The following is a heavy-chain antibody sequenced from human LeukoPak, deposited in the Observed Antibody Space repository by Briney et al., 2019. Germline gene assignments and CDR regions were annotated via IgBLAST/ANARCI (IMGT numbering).Heavy chain of an antibody. Sequence: ASVKVSCKASGYTFTSYGISWVRQAPGQGLEWMGWISAYNGNTNYAQKLQGRVTMTTDTSTSTAYMELRSLRSDDTAVYYCARPQFVGATTAVFDIWGQGTMVTVSS. CDR1: GYTFTSYG. CDR2: ISAYNGNT. J-gene: IGHJ3*02. D-gene: IGHD1-26*01. CDR3: ARPQFVGATTAVFDI. V-gene: IGHV1-18*01.